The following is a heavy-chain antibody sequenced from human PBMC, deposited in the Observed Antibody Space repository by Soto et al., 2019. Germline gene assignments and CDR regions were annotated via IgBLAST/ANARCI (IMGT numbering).Heavy chain of an antibody. V-gene: IGHV3-30*18. CDR2: ISCDGSSK. CDR3: VKPHLRWSLYFDY. Sequence: PGGSLRLSCAASGFTFSSYGMHWVRQAPGKGLECVAVISCDGSSKYYADSVKGRFTISRDNSKNTLYLQMSSLRAEDTAVYYCVKPHLRWSLYFDYWGQGTLVTVSS. D-gene: IGHD4-17*01. CDR1: GFTFSSYG. J-gene: IGHJ4*02.